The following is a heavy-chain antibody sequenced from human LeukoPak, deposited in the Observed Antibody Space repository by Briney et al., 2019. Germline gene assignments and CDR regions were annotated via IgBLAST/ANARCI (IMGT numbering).Heavy chain of an antibody. D-gene: IGHD2-15*01. CDR2: IYTSGST. CDR3: ARYYCSAGSCYFDY. J-gene: IGHJ4*02. CDR1: GGSISSGSYY. V-gene: IGHV4-61*02. Sequence: PSETLSLTCTVSGGSISSGSYYWSWIRQPAGKGLEWIGRIYTSGSTNYNPSLKSRVTISVDTSKNQFSLKLSSVTAADTAVYYCARYYCSAGSCYFDYWGRGTLVTVSS.